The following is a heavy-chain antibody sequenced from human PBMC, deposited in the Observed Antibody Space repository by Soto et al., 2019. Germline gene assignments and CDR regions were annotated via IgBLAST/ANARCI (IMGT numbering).Heavy chain of an antibody. V-gene: IGHV4-39*01. J-gene: IGHJ4*02. CDR3: ARSGIMITFGGVIMDLADY. D-gene: IGHD3-16*01. CDR2: IYYSGST. Sequence: SETQSLTCTVSGGSISSSSDYWGWIRQPPGKGLEWIGSIYYSGSTYYNPSLKSRVTISVDTSKNQFSLKLSSVTAADTAVYYCARSGIMITFGGVIMDLADYWGQGTLVTVSS. CDR1: GGSISSSSDY.